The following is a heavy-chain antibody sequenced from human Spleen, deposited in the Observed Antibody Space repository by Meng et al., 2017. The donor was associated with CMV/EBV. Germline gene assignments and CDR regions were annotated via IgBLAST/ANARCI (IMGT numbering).Heavy chain of an antibody. CDR2: IYYSGST. J-gene: IGHJ4*02. V-gene: IGHV4-59*01. Sequence: SETLSLTCTVSRGSISNYFWSWIRQAPGKGLEWIGYIYYSGSTNYKPSLKSRVTISVDTSKNEFSLTMTSVTAADTAVYYCARRIAVAGTTIDYWGQGTLVTVSS. CDR1: RGSISNYF. CDR3: ARRIAVAGTTIDY. D-gene: IGHD6-19*01.